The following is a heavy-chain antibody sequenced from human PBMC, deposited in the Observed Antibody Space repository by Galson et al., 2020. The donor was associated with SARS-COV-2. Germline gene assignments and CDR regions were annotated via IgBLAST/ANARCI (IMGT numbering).Heavy chain of an antibody. CDR2: ISYSGST. CDR1: EVSMTSYY. Sequence: ETSETLSLTCSVSEVSMTSYYWNWIRQPPGKGLEWIGSISYSGSTNYNPSLSSRVTMLVDLSMNQFSLRLTSVTAADTAVYYCARDPAPLYGDNYYYGLDVWGRGTTVTVSS. V-gene: IGHV4-59*01. J-gene: IGHJ6*02. CDR3: ARDPAPLYGDNYYYGLDV. D-gene: IGHD4-17*01.